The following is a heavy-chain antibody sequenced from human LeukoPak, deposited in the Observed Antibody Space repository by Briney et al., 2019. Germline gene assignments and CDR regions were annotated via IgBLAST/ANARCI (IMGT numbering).Heavy chain of an antibody. V-gene: IGHV1-69*05. D-gene: IGHD6-19*01. CDR3: ARAGSGWYSGHYFDY. Sequence: SVKVPCQASAGTFSSYPISWVRQAPGQGLEWMGWILPIFGTANYAQKFQGRVTITTDESTSTAYMELSSLRSEDTAVYYCARAGSGWYSGHYFDYWGQGTLVTVSS. CDR1: AGTFSSYP. J-gene: IGHJ4*02. CDR2: ILPIFGTA.